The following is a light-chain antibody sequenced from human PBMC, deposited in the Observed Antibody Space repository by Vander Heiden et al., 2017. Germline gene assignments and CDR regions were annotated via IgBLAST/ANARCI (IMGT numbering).Light chain of an antibody. CDR3: QQYYSTPIS. Sequence: DIVMTQSPDSLAVPLGERATINCKSSQSVLYSSNNANYLAWYQQKSGQPPKLLIYWASTRESGVPDRFSGSGSGTDFTLTISSLQAEDVAVYYCQQYYSTPISFGQGTRLEIK. CDR2: WAS. CDR1: QSVLYSSNNANY. V-gene: IGKV4-1*01. J-gene: IGKJ5*01.